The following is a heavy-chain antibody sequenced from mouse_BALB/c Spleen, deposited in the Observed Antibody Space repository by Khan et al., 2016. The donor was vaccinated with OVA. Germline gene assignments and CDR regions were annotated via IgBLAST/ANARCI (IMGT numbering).Heavy chain of an antibody. J-gene: IGHJ3*01. V-gene: IGHV1S135*01. CDR1: GYSFTTYY. D-gene: IGHD2-2*01. CDR3: TRHGYVAWFTY. CDR2: VNPFSGGP. Sequence: EVQLQESGPELMKPGASVKISCKASGYSFTTYYLHWVMQSHGEGLEWIGYVNPFSGGPTYNQKFKGKATLTVDKSSSTAYMHLSNLTSEYSAVYYCTRHGYVAWFTYWGQGTLVTVSA.